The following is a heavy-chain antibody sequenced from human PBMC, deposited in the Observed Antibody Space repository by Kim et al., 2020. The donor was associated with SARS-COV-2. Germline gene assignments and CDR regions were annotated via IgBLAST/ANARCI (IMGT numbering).Heavy chain of an antibody. CDR3: ARVVGGFRGYLDF. V-gene: IGHV4-38-2*02. D-gene: IGHD2-15*01. CDR1: GYSISSGYY. CDR2: VFHSGGT. J-gene: IGHJ4*02. Sequence: SETLSLTCTVAGYSISSGYYWGWIRQPPGKGLESVGSVFHSGGTSSDPSLKSRVTMSVDTSKNQFSLNLSSVTAPDTAVYYCARVVGGFRGYLDFWGQG.